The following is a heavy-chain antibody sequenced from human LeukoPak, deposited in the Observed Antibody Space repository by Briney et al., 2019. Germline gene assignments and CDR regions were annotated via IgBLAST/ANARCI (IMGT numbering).Heavy chain of an antibody. CDR3: ARDKGTVTIFGC. V-gene: IGHV3-7*01. J-gene: IGHJ4*02. CDR1: GFTFSNYW. CDR2: IKQDGSEK. D-gene: IGHD4-11*01. Sequence: WGSLRLSCAASGFTFSNYWMSWVRQAPAKGLEWVANIKQDGSEKYYVDSVKGRFTISRDNAKNSLYLQMNSLRAEDTAVYYCARDKGTVTIFGCWGQGTLVTVSS.